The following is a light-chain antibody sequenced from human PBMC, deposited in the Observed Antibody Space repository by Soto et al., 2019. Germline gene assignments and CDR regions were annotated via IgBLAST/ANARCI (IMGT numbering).Light chain of an antibody. CDR1: QDISSY. Sequence: DIQLTQSPSFLSASVGDRVTITCRASQDISSYVAWYQQKPGKAPKLLISAASTLQSAVPSRFSGSRSGTEFTLTISSLQPEDFASYYCQQVNSYPYTFGQGTKLEIQ. CDR3: QQVNSYPYT. CDR2: AAS. V-gene: IGKV1-9*01. J-gene: IGKJ2*01.